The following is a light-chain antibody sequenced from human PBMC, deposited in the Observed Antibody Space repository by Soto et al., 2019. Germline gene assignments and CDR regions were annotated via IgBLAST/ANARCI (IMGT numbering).Light chain of an antibody. Sequence: SYELTQPPSVSVAPGKTARITCGGSNMAVKSVHWYQQKPGQAPVLVISYDSDRPSGIPERFSGSNSGSTATLTISRVEAEDEADYYCQVWDDISDHYVFGTGTKLTVL. CDR3: QVWDDISDHYV. CDR1: NMAVKS. J-gene: IGLJ1*01. CDR2: YDS. V-gene: IGLV3-21*04.